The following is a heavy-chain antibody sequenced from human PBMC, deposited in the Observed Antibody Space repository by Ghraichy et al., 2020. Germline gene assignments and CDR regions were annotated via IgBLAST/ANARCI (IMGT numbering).Heavy chain of an antibody. J-gene: IGHJ3*02. CDR1: GFTFSGFW. CDR2: IKQDSNEK. D-gene: IGHD2-2*01. Sequence: GGSLRLSCAASGFTFSGFWMSWVRQVPGKGLEWLAIIKQDSNEKYYLDSVKGRFTISRDNAKNSLYLQMNSLRVEDTAMYHCARVQIVPAAKEAFDIWGQGTMVTVSS. CDR3: ARVQIVPAAKEAFDI. V-gene: IGHV3-7*01.